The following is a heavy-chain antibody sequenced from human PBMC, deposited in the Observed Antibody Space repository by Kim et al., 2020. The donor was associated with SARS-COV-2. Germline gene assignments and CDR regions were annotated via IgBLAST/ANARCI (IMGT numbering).Heavy chain of an antibody. CDR2: ISYDGSNK. V-gene: IGHV3-30*04. D-gene: IGHD3-10*01. CDR1: GFTFSSYA. Sequence: GGSLRLSCAASGFTFSSYAMHWVRQAPGKGLEWVAVISYDGSNKYYADSVKGRFTISRDNSKNTLYLQMNSLRAEDTAVYYCARETGSGSHIDYWGQGTLVTVCS. CDR3: ARETGSGSHIDY. J-gene: IGHJ4*02.